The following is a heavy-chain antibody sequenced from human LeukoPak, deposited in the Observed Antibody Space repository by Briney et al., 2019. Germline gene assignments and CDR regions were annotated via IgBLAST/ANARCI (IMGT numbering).Heavy chain of an antibody. CDR1: GFSFSSYE. J-gene: IGHJ4*02. V-gene: IGHV3-48*03. Sequence: PGASLRLSCVASGFSFSSYEINWVRQAPGKGLEWVSYISGSGSTIYYADSVKGRFTISRDNAKNSLYLQMNSLRPEDTAVYYCARFGYNDFDYWGQGTLVTVSS. D-gene: IGHD5-24*01. CDR2: ISGSGSTI. CDR3: ARFGYNDFDY.